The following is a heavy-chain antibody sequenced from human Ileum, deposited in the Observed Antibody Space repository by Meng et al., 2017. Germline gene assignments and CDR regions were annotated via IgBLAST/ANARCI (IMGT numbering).Heavy chain of an antibody. V-gene: IGHV1-18*01. J-gene: IGHJ4*02. Sequence: ASVKVSCKATGYMFSSYGINWVRQAPGQGLEWMGRISPYNGNTKYAQKFQDRLSMTTDTSTSTAYMELRSLRSDDTAVYYCARVMNIAVVPGSMPWDYWGQGTLVTVSS. CDR2: ISPYNGNT. D-gene: IGHD2-2*01. CDR3: ARVMNIAVVPGSMPWDY. CDR1: GYMFSSYG.